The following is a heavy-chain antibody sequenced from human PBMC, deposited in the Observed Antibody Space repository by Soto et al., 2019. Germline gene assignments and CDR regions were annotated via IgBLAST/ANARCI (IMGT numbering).Heavy chain of an antibody. CDR2: IYYSGIT. D-gene: IGHD6-19*01. V-gene: IGHV4-39*01. Sequence: SATLSLTCTVSVGSIISSSYYWGWIRQPPGKGLEWIGSIYYSGITYYNPSLKSRVTISVDTSKNQFSLKLSSVTVADTAVYYCARRRSGWPGVWFDPWGQGTLVTVSS. CDR1: VGSIISSSYY. CDR3: ARRRSGWPGVWFDP. J-gene: IGHJ5*02.